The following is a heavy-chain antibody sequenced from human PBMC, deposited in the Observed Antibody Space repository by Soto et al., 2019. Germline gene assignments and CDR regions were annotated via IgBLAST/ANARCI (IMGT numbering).Heavy chain of an antibody. Sequence: ASVKVSCKASGYIFSSHCIYWVRQAPGQGLQWMGIINPGVGRTAYAQKFQGRVTLTRDMSTSTVYVELTSLTYDDTAVYCCARDVSGPGATYVTEAWGNGTTVIASS. J-gene: IGHJ6*04. CDR2: INPGVGRT. CDR1: GYIFSSHC. V-gene: IGHV1-46*01. CDR3: ARDVSGPGATYVTEA. D-gene: IGHD2-2*01.